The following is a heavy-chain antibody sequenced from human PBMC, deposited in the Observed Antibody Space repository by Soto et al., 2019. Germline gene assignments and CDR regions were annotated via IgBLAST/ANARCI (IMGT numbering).Heavy chain of an antibody. V-gene: IGHV1-69*02. CDR2: IIPILGIA. CDR1: GGTFSSYT. J-gene: IGHJ4*02. CDR3: ASPNLKRGSRILFDY. Sequence: QLQLVQSGAEVKKPGSSVKVSCKASGGTFSSYTISWVRQAPGQGLEWMGRIIPILGIANYAQKFQGRVTITADKSTSTAFMALRSPRSEDTAVYYCASPNLKRGSRILFDYWGQGTLGTVSS. D-gene: IGHD2-8*01.